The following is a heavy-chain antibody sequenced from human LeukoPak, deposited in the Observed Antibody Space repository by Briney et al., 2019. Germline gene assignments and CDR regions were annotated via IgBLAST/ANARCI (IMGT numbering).Heavy chain of an antibody. CDR1: GFTFSSYA. V-gene: IGHV3-23*01. Sequence: GGSLRLSCAASGFTFSSYAMSWVRQVPGKGLEWVSTISNSGGSTFYADSVKGRFTISRDNSKNTLYLQMNSLRAEDTAVYYCAKGYPYFDFWGQGTLVTVSS. J-gene: IGHJ4*02. D-gene: IGHD2-2*01. CDR3: AKGYPYFDF. CDR2: ISNSGGST.